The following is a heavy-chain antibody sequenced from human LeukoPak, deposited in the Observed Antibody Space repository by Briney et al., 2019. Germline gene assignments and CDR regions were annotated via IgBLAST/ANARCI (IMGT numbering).Heavy chain of an antibody. D-gene: IGHD6-13*01. CDR1: GYSFTSYC. Sequence: GESLTISCKGSGYSFTSYCIGWVRQMPGKGLEWMGIIYPGDSDTRYSPSFQGQVTISADKSISTAYLQWSSLKASDTAMYYCASLPLYSSSWFDPWGQGTLVTVSS. CDR2: IYPGDSDT. V-gene: IGHV5-51*01. CDR3: ASLPLYSSSWFDP. J-gene: IGHJ5*02.